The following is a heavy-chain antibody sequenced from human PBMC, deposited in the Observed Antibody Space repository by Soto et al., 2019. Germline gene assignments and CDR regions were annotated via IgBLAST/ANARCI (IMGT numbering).Heavy chain of an antibody. CDR1: GYTFTSYD. D-gene: IGHD6-13*01. CDR3: ARKRRDSSSWYNWFDP. CDR2: MNPNSGNT. Sequence: VKVSCKASGYTFTSYDINWVRQATGQGLEWMGWMNPNSGNTGSAQKFQGRVTMTRNTSISTAYMELTSLRPEDTAVYYCARKRRDSSSWYNWFDPWGQGTLVTVSS. V-gene: IGHV1-8*01. J-gene: IGHJ5*02.